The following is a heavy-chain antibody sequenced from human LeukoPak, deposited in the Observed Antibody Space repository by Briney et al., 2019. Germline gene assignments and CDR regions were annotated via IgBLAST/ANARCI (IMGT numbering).Heavy chain of an antibody. J-gene: IGHJ1*01. CDR2: INQDGSEK. CDR1: GFTFSGYW. Sequence: PGGSLRLSCAASGFTFSGYWMSWVRQAPGKGLEWVANINQDGSEKYYVDSVKGRFTISRDNAKNSLFLQMGSLRVEDTAVYYCARESTAGYNSSWYGFRNWGQGTRVSVSS. D-gene: IGHD6-13*01. V-gene: IGHV3-7*01. CDR3: ARESTAGYNSSWYGFRN.